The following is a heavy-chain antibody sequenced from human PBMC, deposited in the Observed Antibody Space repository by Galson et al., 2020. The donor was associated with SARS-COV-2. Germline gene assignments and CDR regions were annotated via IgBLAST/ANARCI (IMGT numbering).Heavy chain of an antibody. CDR3: ARVKLNGYAWTGCDYCYGMDV. V-gene: IGHV4-34*01. Sequence: SETLSLTCAVYGGSFSGYYWSWIRQPPGKGLEWIGEINHSGSTNYNPSLKSRVTISVDTSKNQFSLKLSPVTAADTAVYYCARVKLNGYAWTGCDYCYGMDVWGQGSTVTVS. J-gene: IGHJ6*02. CDR1: GGSFSGYY. CDR2: INHSGST. D-gene: IGHD2-2*01.